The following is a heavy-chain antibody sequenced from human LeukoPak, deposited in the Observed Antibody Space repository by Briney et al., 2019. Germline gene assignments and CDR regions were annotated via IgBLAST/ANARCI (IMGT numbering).Heavy chain of an antibody. CDR3: ARGRPPPGRFLPRYYYYGMDV. V-gene: IGHV4-34*01. CDR2: INHSGST. CDR1: GGSFSGYY. D-gene: IGHD3-3*01. Sequence: KPSETLSLTCAVYGGSFSGYYWSWIRQPPGKGLEWIGEINHSGSTNYNPSLKSRVTVSVDTSKNQFSLKLSSVTAADTAGYYCARGRPPPGRFLPRYYYYGMDVWGQGTTVTVSS. J-gene: IGHJ6*02.